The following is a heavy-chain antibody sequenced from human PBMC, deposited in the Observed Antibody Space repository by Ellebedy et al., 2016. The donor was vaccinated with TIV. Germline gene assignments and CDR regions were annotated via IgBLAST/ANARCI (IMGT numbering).Heavy chain of an antibody. Sequence: MPSETLSLTCTVSGGSISSSSYYWGWIRQPPGKGLEWIGSIYYSGSTYYSPSLKSRVTISVDTSKNQFSLKLSSVTAADTAVYYCARDQGVEGWFDPWGQGTLVTVSS. CDR1: GGSISSSSYY. CDR3: ARDQGVEGWFDP. V-gene: IGHV4-39*07. J-gene: IGHJ5*02. CDR2: IYYSGST. D-gene: IGHD5-24*01.